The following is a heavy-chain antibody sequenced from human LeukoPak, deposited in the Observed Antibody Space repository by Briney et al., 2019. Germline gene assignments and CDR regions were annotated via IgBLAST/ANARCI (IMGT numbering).Heavy chain of an antibody. Sequence: PSETLSLTCTVSGGSIISSSYNWGWIRPPPGKGLEWIGTICYSGTTYYNPSLQSRVTISVDTSKNEFSLKVNSVTAADTAVYYCARLPTGFPNCFDPWGQGTRVTVSS. V-gene: IGHV4-39*01. CDR3: ARLPTGFPNCFDP. CDR1: GGSIISSSYN. D-gene: IGHD2-8*02. CDR2: ICYSGTT. J-gene: IGHJ5*02.